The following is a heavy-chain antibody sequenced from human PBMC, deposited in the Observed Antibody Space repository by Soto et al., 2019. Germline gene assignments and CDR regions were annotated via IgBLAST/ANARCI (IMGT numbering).Heavy chain of an antibody. Sequence: EVQLVESGGGLVQPGGSLRLSCAASGFSFSSHRLKWVRQAPGKGLEWVSYISSSGSTIYYADSVKGRFTISRDNAKNSLYLQMNSLRDDDTAVYDCERGRRYCGGTNCYLAYWGQGALVTVSS. V-gene: IGHV3-48*02. CDR3: ERGRRYCGGTNCYLAY. D-gene: IGHD2-21*01. CDR2: ISSSGSTI. J-gene: IGHJ4*02. CDR1: GFSFSSHR.